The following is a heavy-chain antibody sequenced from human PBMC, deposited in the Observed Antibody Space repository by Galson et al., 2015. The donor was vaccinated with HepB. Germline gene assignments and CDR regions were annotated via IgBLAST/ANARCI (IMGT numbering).Heavy chain of an antibody. CDR1: GFTVSSNY. D-gene: IGHD3-22*01. CDR3: ARGSDSSGYLFDY. CDR2: IYSGGST. Sequence: SLRLSCAASGFTVSSNYMSWVRQAPGKGLEWVSVIYSGGSTYYADSVKGRFTISRDNSKNTLYLQMNSLRAEDTAVYYCARGSDSSGYLFDYWGQGTLVTVSS. V-gene: IGHV3-66*01. J-gene: IGHJ4*02.